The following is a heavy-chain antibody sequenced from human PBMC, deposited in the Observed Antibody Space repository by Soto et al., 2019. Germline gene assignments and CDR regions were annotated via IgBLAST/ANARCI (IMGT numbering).Heavy chain of an antibody. J-gene: IGHJ4*02. CDR2: TYYSGST. CDR1: GGSISSYY. V-gene: IGHV4-59*01. Sequence: SETLSLTCTVSGGSISSYYWSWIRQPPGKGLEWIGYTYYSGSTNYNPSLKSRVTISVDTSKNQFSLKLSSVTAADTAVYYCARELPRGTVRLWGQGTLVTVSS. CDR3: ARELPRGTVRL. D-gene: IGHD4-4*01.